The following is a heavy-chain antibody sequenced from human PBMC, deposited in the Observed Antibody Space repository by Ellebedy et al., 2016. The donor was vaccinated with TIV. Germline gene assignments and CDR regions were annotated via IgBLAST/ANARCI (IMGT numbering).Heavy chain of an antibody. CDR1: GYTFTSYG. CDR3: ARDIAYSGYDPGC. V-gene: IGHV1-18*01. Sequence: AASVKVSCQASGYTFTSYGISWVRQSPGQGLEWMGWISAYNGNTNYAQKLQGRVTMTTDTSTSTAYMELRSLRSDDTAVYYCARDIAYSGYDPGCWGQGTLVTVSS. J-gene: IGHJ4*02. CDR2: ISAYNGNT. D-gene: IGHD5-12*01.